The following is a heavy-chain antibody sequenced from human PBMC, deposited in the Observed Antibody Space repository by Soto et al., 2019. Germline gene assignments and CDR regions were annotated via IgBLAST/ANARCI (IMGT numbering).Heavy chain of an antibody. D-gene: IGHD3-22*01. J-gene: IGHJ4*02. V-gene: IGHV4-34*01. CDR2: INDSGST. CDR1: GGSFSDYS. CDR3: ARGSHKLHSYDSSGFYHYVDY. Sequence: NLSETLSLTCAFYGGSFSDYSWTWIRQPPGKGLEWIGEINDSGSTNYTPSLERRVTISRDTSKNRFSLKLSSVTAADTAVYYCARGSHKLHSYDSSGFYHYVDYWGQGSLVTVSS.